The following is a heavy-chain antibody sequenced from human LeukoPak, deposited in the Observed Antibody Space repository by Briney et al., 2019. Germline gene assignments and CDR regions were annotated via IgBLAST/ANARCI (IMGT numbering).Heavy chain of an antibody. D-gene: IGHD3-10*01. V-gene: IGHV3-11*06. J-gene: IGHJ3*02. Sequence: GGSLRLSCAASEFSFRDYYMSWIRQAPGKGLEWISYISSGSSYTNYADSVKSRFTISRDNANNSLYLQMNSLRAEDTAVYYCAANYYGSGTILGGVFDIWGQGTMVTVSS. CDR2: ISSGSSYT. CDR3: AANYYGSGTILGGVFDI. CDR1: EFSFRDYY.